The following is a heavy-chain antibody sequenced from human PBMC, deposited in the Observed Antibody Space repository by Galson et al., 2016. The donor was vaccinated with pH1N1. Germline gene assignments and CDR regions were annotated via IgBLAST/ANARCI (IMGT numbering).Heavy chain of an antibody. V-gene: IGHV3-23*01. D-gene: IGHD6-19*01. Sequence: SLRLSCATSGFTFSSYGMSWVRQAPGKGLEWVSAVSGSGISTYFADSVKGRFTISRDNSKSRLFLHMNSLRAEDTAIYYCVSPKTVHIPLAGLFHHWGQGALVTVSS. CDR1: GFTFSSYG. J-gene: IGHJ4*02. CDR2: VSGSGIST. CDR3: VSPKTVHIPLAGLFHH.